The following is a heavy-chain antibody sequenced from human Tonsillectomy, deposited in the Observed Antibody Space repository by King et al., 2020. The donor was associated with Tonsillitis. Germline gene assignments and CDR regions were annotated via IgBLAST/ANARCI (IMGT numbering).Heavy chain of an antibody. CDR3: ATGAGSYYSSLDY. Sequence: QLVQSGAEVKKPGESLRISCKGSGYSFTSYWTSWVRQMPGKGLEWMGMIDPSDSYTNYSPSFQGHVTITADKSISTAYLQWSSLKAPDTAMYDCATGAGSYYSSLDYWGQGTLVTVSS. CDR1: GYSFTSYW. CDR2: IDPSDSYT. D-gene: IGHD3-10*01. J-gene: IGHJ4*02. V-gene: IGHV5-10-1*03.